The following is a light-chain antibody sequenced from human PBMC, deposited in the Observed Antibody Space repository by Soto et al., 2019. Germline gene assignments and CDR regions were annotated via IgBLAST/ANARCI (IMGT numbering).Light chain of an antibody. CDR1: QDISNY. J-gene: IGKJ4*01. Sequence: IQTTQCPSSLSDSVGERDTITCQASQDISNYLNWYQQKPGKAPKLLIYDASNLETGVPSRFSGSGSGTDFTFTISSLQPEDIATYYCQQYDSVPLTIGGGTKVDI. CDR2: DAS. CDR3: QQYDSVPLT. V-gene: IGKV1-33*01.